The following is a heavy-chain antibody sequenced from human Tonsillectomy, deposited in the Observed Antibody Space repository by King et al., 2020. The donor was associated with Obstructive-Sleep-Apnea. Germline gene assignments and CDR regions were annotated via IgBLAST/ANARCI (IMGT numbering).Heavy chain of an antibody. D-gene: IGHD5-24*01. Sequence: VQLQESGPGLVKPSETLSLTCTVSVGSISSFYWSWIRQHPGKGLEWIGYISYIGSTNYNPSLKSRVTISVDTSKNQFSLKLGSVTAADTAVYYCARDRVGRDGYNRFDYWGQGTLVTVSS. CDR2: ISYIGST. V-gene: IGHV4-59*01. J-gene: IGHJ4*02. CDR3: ARDRVGRDGYNRFDY. CDR1: VGSISSFY.